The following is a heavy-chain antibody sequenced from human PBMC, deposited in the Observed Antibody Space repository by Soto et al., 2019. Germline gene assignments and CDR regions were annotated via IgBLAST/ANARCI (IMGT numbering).Heavy chain of an antibody. CDR3: ARDKNWNDHGMDV. D-gene: IGHD1-1*01. CDR1: GGSISSGDYY. CDR2: IYYSGST. V-gene: IGHV4-30-4*01. J-gene: IGHJ6*02. Sequence: PSETLSLTCTVSGGSISSGDYYWSWIRQPPGKGLEWIGYIYYSGSTYYNPSLKSRVTISVDTSKNRFSLKLSSVTAADTAVYYCARDKNWNDHGMDVWGQGTTVTVSS.